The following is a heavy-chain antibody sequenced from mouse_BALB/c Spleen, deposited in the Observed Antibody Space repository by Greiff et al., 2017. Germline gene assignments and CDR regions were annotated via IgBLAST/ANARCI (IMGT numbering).Heavy chain of an antibody. D-gene: IGHD2-1*01. CDR3: ARAAYGNYDAMDY. CDR2: ISDGGSYT. CDR1: GFTFSDYY. Sequence: EVMLVESGGGLVKPGGSLKLSCAASGFTFSDYYMYWVRQTPEKRLEWVATISDGGSYTYYPDSVKGRFTISRDNAKNNLYLQMSSLKSEDTAMYYCARAAYGNYDAMDYWGQGTSVTVSS. V-gene: IGHV5-4*02. J-gene: IGHJ4*01.